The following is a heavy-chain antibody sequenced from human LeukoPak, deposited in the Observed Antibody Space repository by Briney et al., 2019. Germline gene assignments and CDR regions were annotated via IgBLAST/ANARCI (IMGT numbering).Heavy chain of an antibody. J-gene: IGHJ4*02. CDR2: IRSTANGYAT. D-gene: IGHD3-10*01. CDR3: TGNYYGSGSYADFDY. CDR1: GFTFSGSA. Sequence: GGSLRPSCAASGFTFSGSALHWVRQASGKGLEWVGRIRSTANGYATAYAASVKGRFTISRDDSKNTAYLQMDSLKTEDTAVYYCTGNYYGSGSYADFDYWGQGTLVTVSS. V-gene: IGHV3-73*01.